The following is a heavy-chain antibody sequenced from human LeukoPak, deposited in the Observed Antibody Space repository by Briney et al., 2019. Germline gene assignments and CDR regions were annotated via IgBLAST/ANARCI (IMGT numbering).Heavy chain of an antibody. CDR2: INYDGTTT. D-gene: IGHD5-12*01. J-gene: IGHJ4*02. CDR1: GFNFSSYW. Sequence: GGSLRLSCAASGFNFSSYWMHWVRQAPGKGLVWISRINYDGTTTSYADSVKGRFTISRDNAKNTLYLQMNSLRAEDTAAFYCGGRPRGYSGYVIDYWGQGTPITVSS. CDR3: GGRPRGYSGYVIDY. V-gene: IGHV3-74*01.